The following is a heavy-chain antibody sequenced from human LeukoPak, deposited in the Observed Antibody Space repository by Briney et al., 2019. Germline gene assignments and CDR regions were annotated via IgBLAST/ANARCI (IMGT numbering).Heavy chain of an antibody. Sequence: PSETLSLTCTVSGGSISSYYWSWIRQPPGKGLEWIGYIYYSGSTNYNPSLKSRVTISVDTSKNQFSLKLSSVTAADTAVYYCARALRSGSYYNVDDFDIWGQGTMVTVSS. CDR1: GGSISSYY. J-gene: IGHJ3*02. CDR3: ARALRSGSYYNVDDFDI. V-gene: IGHV4-59*01. D-gene: IGHD3-10*01. CDR2: IYYSGST.